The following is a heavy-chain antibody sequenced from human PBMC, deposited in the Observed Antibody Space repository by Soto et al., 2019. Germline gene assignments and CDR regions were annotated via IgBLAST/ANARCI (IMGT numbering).Heavy chain of an antibody. CDR3: ARSPFLEWLSTYYYYGMDV. CDR1: GGSFSGYY. D-gene: IGHD3-3*01. Sequence: SETLSLTCAVYGGSFSGYYWSWIRQPPGKGLEWIGEINHSGSTNYNPSLKSRVTISVDTSKNQFSLKLSSVTAADTAVYYCARSPFLEWLSTYYYYGMDVWGQGNTVTVSS. CDR2: INHSGST. J-gene: IGHJ6*02. V-gene: IGHV4-34*01.